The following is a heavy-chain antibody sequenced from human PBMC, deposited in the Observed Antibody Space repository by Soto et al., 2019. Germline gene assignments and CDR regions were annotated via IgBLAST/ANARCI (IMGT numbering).Heavy chain of an antibody. CDR2: IYYSGST. J-gene: IGHJ4*02. V-gene: IGHV4-39*01. CDR1: GGSISSSSYY. CDR3: AVGSSSWKLRVY. D-gene: IGHD6-13*01. Sequence: SETLSLTCTVSGGSISSSSYYWGWIRQPPGKGLEWIGSIYYSGSTYYNPSLKSRVTISVDTSKNQFSLKLSSVTAADTAVYYCAVGSSSWKLRVYWGQGTLVTVSS.